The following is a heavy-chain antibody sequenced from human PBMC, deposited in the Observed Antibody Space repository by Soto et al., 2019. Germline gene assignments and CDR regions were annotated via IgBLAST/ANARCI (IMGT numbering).Heavy chain of an antibody. CDR3: ASNGVVTQYYYYGMDV. Sequence: SVKVSCKASGGTFSSYAISWVRQAPGQGLEWMGGIIPIFGTANYAQKFQGRVTITADESTSTAYMELSSLRSEGTAVYYCASNGVVTQYYYYGMDVWGQGTTVTVSS. CDR2: IIPIFGTA. D-gene: IGHD3-3*01. J-gene: IGHJ6*02. V-gene: IGHV1-69*13. CDR1: GGTFSSYA.